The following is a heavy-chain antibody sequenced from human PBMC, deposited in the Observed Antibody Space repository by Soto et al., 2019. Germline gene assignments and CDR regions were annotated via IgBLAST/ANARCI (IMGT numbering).Heavy chain of an antibody. CDR1: GFTFSSYS. CDR3: ASSIEGATEADY. V-gene: IGHV3-21*01. J-gene: IGHJ4*02. D-gene: IGHD1-26*01. CDR2: ISSSSSYI. Sequence: EVQLVESGGGLVKPGGSLRLSCAASGFTFSSYSMNWVRQAPGKGLEWVSSISSSSSYIYYADSVKGRFTISRDNAKNSLYLQMNSLRAEDTAVYYCASSIEGATEADYWGQGTLVTVSS.